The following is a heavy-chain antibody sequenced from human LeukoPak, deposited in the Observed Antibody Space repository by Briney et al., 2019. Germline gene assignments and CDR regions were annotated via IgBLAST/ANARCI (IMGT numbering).Heavy chain of an antibody. CDR3: AKDADLYGDYFDY. V-gene: IGHV1-2*02. D-gene: IGHD4-17*01. J-gene: IGHJ4*02. Sequence: GASVKVSCKASGYTFTDYYMHWVRQAPGQGLEWMGWINPNSGGTNYAQKFQGRVTMTRDTSISTAYMELSRLRSDDTAVYYCAKDADLYGDYFDYWGQGTLVTVSS. CDR2: INPNSGGT. CDR1: GYTFTDYY.